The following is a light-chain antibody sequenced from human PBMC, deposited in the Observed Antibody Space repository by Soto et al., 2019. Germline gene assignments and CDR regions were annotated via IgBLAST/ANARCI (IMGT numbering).Light chain of an antibody. Sequence: DIVMTQSPESLAVSLGERATINCKSSQSVLYSSNNKNYLNWYQQKPGQPPKLLIYWASVRESGVPDRFSGSGSGTDFTLTISSLEPEDFEVYYCQQRTSWPLTFGGGTKVDIK. CDR3: QQRTSWPLT. CDR2: WAS. CDR1: QSVLYSSNNKNY. J-gene: IGKJ4*01. V-gene: IGKV4-1*01.